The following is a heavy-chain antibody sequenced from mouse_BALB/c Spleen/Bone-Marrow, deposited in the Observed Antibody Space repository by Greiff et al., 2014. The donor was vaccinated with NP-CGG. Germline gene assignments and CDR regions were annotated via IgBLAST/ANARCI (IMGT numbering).Heavy chain of an antibody. CDR3: APYYYGSSQFAY. V-gene: IGHV14-3*02. CDR2: IDPANGNT. J-gene: IGHJ3*01. Sequence: EVQVVESGAELVKPGASVKLSCTASGFNIKDTYMHWVKQRPEQGLEWIGRIDPANGNTKYDPKFQGKATITAGTSSNTTFLQLISLTSEDTAVYYCAPYYYGSSQFAYWGQGTLVTVSA. D-gene: IGHD1-1*01. CDR1: GFNIKDTY.